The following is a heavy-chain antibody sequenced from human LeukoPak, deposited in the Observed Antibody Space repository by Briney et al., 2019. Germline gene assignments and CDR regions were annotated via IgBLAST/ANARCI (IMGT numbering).Heavy chain of an antibody. Sequence: SSETLSLTCAVYGGSFSGYYWSWIRQPPGKGLEWIGEINHSGSTNYNPSLKSRVTISVDTSKNQFSLKLSSVTAADTAVYYCARGPRGFVVVPAAIKGAGAFDIWGQGTMVTVSS. J-gene: IGHJ3*02. CDR2: INHSGST. D-gene: IGHD2-2*02. V-gene: IGHV4-34*01. CDR1: GGSFSGYY. CDR3: ARGPRGFVVVPAAIKGAGAFDI.